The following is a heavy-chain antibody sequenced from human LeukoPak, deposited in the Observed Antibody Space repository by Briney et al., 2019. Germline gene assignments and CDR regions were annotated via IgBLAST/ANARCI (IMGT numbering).Heavy chain of an antibody. J-gene: IGHJ4*02. D-gene: IGHD6-13*01. Sequence: SETLSLTCTVSGGSISSYYWSRIRQPPGKGLEWIGYIYYSGSTNYNPSLKSRVTISVDTSKNQLSLKLSSVTAADTAVYYCASSMRASSSWYDYWGQGTLVTVSS. CDR1: GGSISSYY. CDR2: IYYSGST. CDR3: ASSMRASSSWYDY. V-gene: IGHV4-59*01.